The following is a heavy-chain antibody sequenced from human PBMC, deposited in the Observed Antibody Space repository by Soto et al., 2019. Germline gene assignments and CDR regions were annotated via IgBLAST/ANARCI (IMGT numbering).Heavy chain of an antibody. CDR3: AKGPSGDKADY. V-gene: IGHV4-30-4*01. CDR2: INNGGST. D-gene: IGHD7-27*01. CDR1: GDSISNVNYC. Sequence: QVQLQESGPGLVKPSQTLSPTCTVSGDSISNVNYCWSWIRHPPDKGLEWIGHINNGGSTYSNPSIRIRVTISVDTSKIQFFLKLSSVSAPEPAVYYRAKGPSGDKADYWGQGTLVTVSS. J-gene: IGHJ4*02.